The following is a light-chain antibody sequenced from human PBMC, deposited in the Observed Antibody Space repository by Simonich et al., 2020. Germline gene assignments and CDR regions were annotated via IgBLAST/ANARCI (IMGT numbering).Light chain of an antibody. V-gene: IGKV4-1*01. CDR2: WAS. J-gene: IGKJ1*01. Sequence: VMTPSPASLAVSLVERATIHCKSSQSVLYSSTNKHYLAWYHQKPGQPPKLLISWASTRESGVPDLVRGSGSGTDVTLTISSLQAEDVAVYYCQQYYSTPWTFGQGTKVEIK. CDR1: QSVLYSSTNKHY. CDR3: QQYYSTPWT.